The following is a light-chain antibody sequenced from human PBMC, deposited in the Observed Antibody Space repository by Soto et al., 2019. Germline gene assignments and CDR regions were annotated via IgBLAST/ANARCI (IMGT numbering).Light chain of an antibody. CDR3: PQYYIYAT. CDR1: QTISNY. J-gene: IGKJ1*01. CDR2: RSS. Sequence: DIQMTQSPSTLSASVGDRVTITCRASQTISNYLTWYQQRPGKAPKLLIYRSSILPNGVPSRFSGSGSGKEFTLTISSLQPDDFANYYCPQYYIYATFGQGTRVEI. V-gene: IGKV1-5*03.